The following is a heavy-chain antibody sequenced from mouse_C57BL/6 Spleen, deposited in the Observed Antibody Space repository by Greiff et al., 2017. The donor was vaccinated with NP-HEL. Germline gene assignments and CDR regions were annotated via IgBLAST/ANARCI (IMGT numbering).Heavy chain of an antibody. CDR3: ARYGGSPFAY. CDR1: GYTFTDYY. Sequence: VQLQQSGPELVKPGASVKISCKASGYTFTDYYVNWVKQSHGKSLEWIGDINPNNGGTSYNQKFKGKATLTVDKSSSTAYMELRSLTSEDSAVYYCARYGGSPFAYWGQGTLVTVSA. J-gene: IGHJ3*01. V-gene: IGHV1-26*01. CDR2: INPNNGGT. D-gene: IGHD1-1*01.